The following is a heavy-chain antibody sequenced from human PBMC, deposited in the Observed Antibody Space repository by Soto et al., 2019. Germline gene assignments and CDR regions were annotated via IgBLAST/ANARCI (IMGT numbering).Heavy chain of an antibody. CDR3: ARVRRLDFWSGYSQYNWFDP. CDR1: GYPFTSYG. D-gene: IGHD3-3*01. J-gene: IGHJ5*02. Sequence: ASVKVYCKASGYPFTSYGIRWVREAPGQGLEWMGWISAYNGNTNYAQKLQGRVTMTTDTSTSTAYMELRSLRSDDTSVYYCARVRRLDFWSGYSQYNWFDPCGQGTLVTVYS. V-gene: IGHV1-18*01. CDR2: ISAYNGNT.